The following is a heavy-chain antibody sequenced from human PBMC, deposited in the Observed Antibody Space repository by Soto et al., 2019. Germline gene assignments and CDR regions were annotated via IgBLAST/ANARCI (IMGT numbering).Heavy chain of an antibody. Sequence: SGPTLVNPTQTLTLTCTFSGFSLSTSGMRVSWIRQPAGKALEWLARIDWDDDKFYSTSLKTRLTISKDTSKNQVVLTMTNMDTVDTATYYCARVPXYXNWFDPWGQGTLVTVSS. CDR3: ARVPXYXNWFDP. CDR1: GFSLSTSGMR. J-gene: IGHJ5*02. CDR2: IDWDDDK. V-gene: IGHV2-70*04.